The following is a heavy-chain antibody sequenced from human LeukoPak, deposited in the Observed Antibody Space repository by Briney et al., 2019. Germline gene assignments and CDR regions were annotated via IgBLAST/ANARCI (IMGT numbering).Heavy chain of an antibody. Sequence: SETLSLTCTVSGGSISSYYWSWIRQPAGKGLEWIGRIYTSGSTNHNPSLKSRVTMSVDTSKNQFSLKLSSVTAADTAVYYCARIVAAADTRRYFDLWGRGTLVTVSS. CDR1: GGSISSYY. V-gene: IGHV4-4*07. CDR3: ARIVAAADTRRYFDL. CDR2: IYTSGST. D-gene: IGHD6-13*01. J-gene: IGHJ2*01.